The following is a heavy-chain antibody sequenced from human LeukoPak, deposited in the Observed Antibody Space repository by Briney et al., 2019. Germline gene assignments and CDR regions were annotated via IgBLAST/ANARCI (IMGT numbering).Heavy chain of an antibody. Sequence: GGSLRLSCAASGFTFSSYSMNWVRQAPGKGLEWVSSISSSSSYIYYADSVKGRFTISRDNAKNSLYLQMNSLRAEDTAVYYCARDQSVRGPLDYWGQETLVTVSS. D-gene: IGHD3-10*01. CDR2: ISSSSSYI. V-gene: IGHV3-21*01. J-gene: IGHJ4*02. CDR3: ARDQSVRGPLDY. CDR1: GFTFSSYS.